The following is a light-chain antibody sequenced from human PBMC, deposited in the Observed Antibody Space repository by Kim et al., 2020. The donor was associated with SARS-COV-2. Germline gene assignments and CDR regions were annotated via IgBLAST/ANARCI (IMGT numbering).Light chain of an antibody. CDR3: MYGTHWPPSFT. CDR2: KVS. V-gene: IGKV2-30*01. CDR1: QSLVFSDGKTY. J-gene: IGKJ4*01. Sequence: DVIMTQSPLSLPVTVGQPASISCRSSQSLVFSDGKTYLNWFHQRPGPSPRRLIYKVSNRDSGVPDRFSGRGSGTDFTLKISSLEAEDVGVYYCMYGTHWPPSFTFGGGTKVDIK.